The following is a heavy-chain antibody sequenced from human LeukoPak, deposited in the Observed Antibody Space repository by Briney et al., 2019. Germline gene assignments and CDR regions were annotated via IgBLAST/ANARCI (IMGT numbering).Heavy chain of an antibody. V-gene: IGHV3-23*01. J-gene: IGHJ1*01. CDR1: GFTFSSYA. Sequence: GGSLRLSCAASGFTFSSYAMSWVRQAPGKGLEWVSAISGSGGSTYYADSVKGRFTISRDKSKNTLYLQMNSLRAEDTAVYYCAKDQDYYDSSGYYLAEYFQHWGQGTLVTVSS. CDR3: AKDQDYYDSSGYYLAEYFQH. D-gene: IGHD3-22*01. CDR2: ISGSGGST.